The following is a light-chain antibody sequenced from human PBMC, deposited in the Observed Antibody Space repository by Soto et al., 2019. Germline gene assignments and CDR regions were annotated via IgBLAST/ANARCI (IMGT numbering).Light chain of an antibody. V-gene: IGKV3-20*01. CDR2: GAS. J-gene: IGKJ1*01. CDR3: QQYGSSPRT. Sequence: EIVLTQSPGTLSLSPGERATLSCRASQSVSSNFLAWYQQKPGQAPRLLIYGASSRATGIPDRFSGRGSGTDFTLTISRREPEDFAVYYCQQYGSSPRTFGQGTKVEIK. CDR1: QSVSSNF.